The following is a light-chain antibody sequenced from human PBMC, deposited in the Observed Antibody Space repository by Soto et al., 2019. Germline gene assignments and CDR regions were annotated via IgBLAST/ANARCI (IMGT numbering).Light chain of an antibody. J-gene: IGKJ4*01. CDR1: QSVSSY. CDR3: QQRSNWPPGWRT. CDR2: DAS. V-gene: IGKV3-11*01. Sequence: EIVLTQSPATLSLSPGERATLSCRASQSVSSYLAWYQQKPGQAPRLLIYDASNRATGIPARFSGSGSGTDFTLTISSLEPEDFAVYYRQQRSNWPPGWRTFGGGTKVEIK.